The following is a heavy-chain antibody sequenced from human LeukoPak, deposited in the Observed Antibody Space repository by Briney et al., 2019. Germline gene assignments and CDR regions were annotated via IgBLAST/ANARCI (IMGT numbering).Heavy chain of an antibody. J-gene: IGHJ4*02. D-gene: IGHD6-13*01. Sequence: ASVKVSCKASGYTFTSYGISWVRQAPGQGLEWMGWINPNSGGTNYAQKFQGRVTMTRDTSISTAYMELSRLRSDDTAVYYCARVALIYPVGAAAGYWGQGTLVTVSS. V-gene: IGHV1-2*02. CDR3: ARVALIYPVGAAAGY. CDR2: INPNSGGT. CDR1: GYTFTSYG.